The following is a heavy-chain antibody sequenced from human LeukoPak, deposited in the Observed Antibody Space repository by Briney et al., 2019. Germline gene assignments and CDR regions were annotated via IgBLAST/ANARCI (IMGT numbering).Heavy chain of an antibody. D-gene: IGHD1-26*01. J-gene: IGHJ5*02. CDR2: INPNSGGT. CDR3: ARADRLDGSPYLIGP. V-gene: IGHV1-2*02. Sequence: ASVKVSCKTSGYSFTDYYMHWVRQAPGQGLEWMGWINPNSGGTSTAQKFQGRITMTRDTSITTVYMEVSWLTSDDTAIYYRARADRLDGSPYLIGPWGQGTLVTVSS. CDR1: GYSFTDYY.